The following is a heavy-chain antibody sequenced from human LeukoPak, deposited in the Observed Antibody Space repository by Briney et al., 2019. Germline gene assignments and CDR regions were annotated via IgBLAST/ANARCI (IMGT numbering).Heavy chain of an antibody. CDR3: ARDKSPIVVVTNNWFDP. D-gene: IGHD3-22*01. V-gene: IGHV3-33*08. CDR2: IWYDGSNK. Sequence: LSLTCAVYGGSFSGYYWSWIRQPPGKGLEWMAVIWYDGSNKYYADSVKGRFTISRDNSKNTLYLQMNSLRAEDTAVYYCARDKSPIVVVTNNWFDPWGQGTLVTVSS. J-gene: IGHJ5*02. CDR1: GGSFSGYY.